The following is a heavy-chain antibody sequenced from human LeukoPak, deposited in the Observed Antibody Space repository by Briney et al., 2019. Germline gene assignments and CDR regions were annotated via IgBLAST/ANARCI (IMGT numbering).Heavy chain of an antibody. D-gene: IGHD2-2*01. CDR3: ARGLLIVVVPAAIHAFDI. Sequence: SETLSLTCAVYGGSFSGYCWSWIRQPPGKGLEWIGEINHSGSTNYNPSLKSRVTISVDTSKNQFSLKLSSVTAADTAVYYCARGLLIVVVPAAIHAFDIWGQGTMVTVSS. V-gene: IGHV4-34*01. J-gene: IGHJ3*02. CDR2: INHSGST. CDR1: GGSFSGYC.